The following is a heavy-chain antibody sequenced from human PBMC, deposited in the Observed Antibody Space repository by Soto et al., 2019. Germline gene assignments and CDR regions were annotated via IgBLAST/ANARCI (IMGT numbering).Heavy chain of an antibody. D-gene: IGHD3-9*01. J-gene: IGHJ3*02. V-gene: IGHV1-2*02. Sequence: QVQLVQSGAEVKKPGASVKVSCKASGYTFTGYYMHWVRQAPGQGLEWMGWINPNSGGTNYAQKFQGRVTMTRDTSISTAYMELSRLRSDDTAVYYCAREIPAGYDILTGYSSDAFDIWGQGTMVTVSS. CDR1: GYTFTGYY. CDR2: INPNSGGT. CDR3: AREIPAGYDILTGYSSDAFDI.